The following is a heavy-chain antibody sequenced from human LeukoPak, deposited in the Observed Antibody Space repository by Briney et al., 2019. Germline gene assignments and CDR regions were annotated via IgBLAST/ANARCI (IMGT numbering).Heavy chain of an antibody. CDR2: ISKTSVHI. CDR1: GFAFSSYS. Sequence: GGSLRLSCAASGFAFSSYSMDWVRQAPGKGLEWVSSISKTSVHIYYADSVRGRFTISRDNAKNSLYLQMNNLRAEDTALYYCARADSDVGSLDYWGQGTLVTVSS. V-gene: IGHV3-21*01. D-gene: IGHD2-21*02. J-gene: IGHJ4*02. CDR3: ARADSDVGSLDY.